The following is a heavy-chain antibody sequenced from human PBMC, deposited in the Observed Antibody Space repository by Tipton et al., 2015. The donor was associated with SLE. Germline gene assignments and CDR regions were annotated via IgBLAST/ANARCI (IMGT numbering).Heavy chain of an antibody. CDR3: ARRGKFTVVQGSNSFLFYGLDV. Sequence: SLRLSCAASGFTFSNSAMHWVRQAPGKGLEWVAVISYDGSNKYYADSVKGRFTISRDNSKNTVFLQMHSLRADDTAEYFCARRGKFTVVQGSNSFLFYGLDVWGQGTTVTVSS. CDR2: ISYDGSNK. CDR1: GFTFSNSA. D-gene: IGHD3-10*01. J-gene: IGHJ6*02. V-gene: IGHV3-30-3*01.